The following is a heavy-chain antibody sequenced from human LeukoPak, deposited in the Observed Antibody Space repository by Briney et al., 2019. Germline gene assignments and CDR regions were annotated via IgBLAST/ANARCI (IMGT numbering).Heavy chain of an antibody. CDR2: INHSGSN. Sequence: SETLSLTCAVYGGSFSGYYWSWIRQPPGKGLEWIGEINHSGSNNYNPSLKSRVTISVDPSKNHFSLKLSSVTAADTAVYYCARVGPYSGSYYYYYYYMDVWGKGTTVTVSS. D-gene: IGHD1-26*01. CDR1: GGSFSGYY. V-gene: IGHV4-34*01. J-gene: IGHJ6*03. CDR3: ARVGPYSGSYYYYYYYMDV.